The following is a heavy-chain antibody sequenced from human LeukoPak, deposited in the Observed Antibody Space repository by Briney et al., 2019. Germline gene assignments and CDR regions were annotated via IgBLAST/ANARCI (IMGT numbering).Heavy chain of an antibody. V-gene: IGHV1-2*06. D-gene: IGHD3-10*01. J-gene: IGHJ5*02. CDR2: INPNSGGT. CDR1: GYTFTGYY. CDR3: ASIPLLWFGNNWFDP. Sequence: ASVKVSCKASGYTFTGYYMHWVRQAPGQGLEWMGRINPNSGGTNYAQKFQGRVTMTRDTSISTAYMELSRPRSDDTAVYYCASIPLLWFGNNWFDPWGQGTLVTVSS.